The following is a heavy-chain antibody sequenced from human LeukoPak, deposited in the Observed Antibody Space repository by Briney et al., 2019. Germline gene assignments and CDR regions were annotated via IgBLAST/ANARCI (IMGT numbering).Heavy chain of an antibody. Sequence: SVKVSCKASGGTFSSYAISWVRQAPGQGLEWMGGIVPIFGTANYAQKFQGRVTITADESTSTAYMELSSLRSEDTAVYYCARGQHLAYYYGSGSYGDWFDPWGQGTLVTVSS. CDR1: GGTFSSYA. J-gene: IGHJ5*02. CDR3: ARGQHLAYYYGSGSYGDWFDP. D-gene: IGHD3-10*01. CDR2: IVPIFGTA. V-gene: IGHV1-69*13.